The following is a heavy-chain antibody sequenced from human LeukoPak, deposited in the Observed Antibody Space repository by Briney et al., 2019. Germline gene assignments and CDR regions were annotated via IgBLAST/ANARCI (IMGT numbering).Heavy chain of an antibody. CDR3: ARGTPGYYYV. J-gene: IGHJ4*02. CDR1: GYTCTDYY. CDR2: INTNSGAT. V-gene: IGHV1-2*02. D-gene: IGHD3-10*02. Sequence: ASVKVSCKASGYTCTDYYMHWVRQAPGQGLEWMGWINTNSGATKYAQKFQGRVTMTRDTSISTAYMELSSLRSDDTAVYYCARGTPGYYYVWGQGTLVTVSS.